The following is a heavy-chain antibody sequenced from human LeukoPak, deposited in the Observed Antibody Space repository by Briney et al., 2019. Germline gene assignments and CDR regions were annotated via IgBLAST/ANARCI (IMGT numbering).Heavy chain of an antibody. CDR1: GDSISSYC. Sequence: SETLSLTCTVSGDSISSYCWSWIRQPPGKGLDWIGYIYYSGSTNYNPSLKSRVTISLDTSKNQFSLKLSSVTAADTAVYYCARGSRYSSSWYFGYWGQGTLVTVSS. CDR3: ARGSRYSSSWYFGY. D-gene: IGHD6-13*01. J-gene: IGHJ4*02. CDR2: IYYSGST. V-gene: IGHV4-59*01.